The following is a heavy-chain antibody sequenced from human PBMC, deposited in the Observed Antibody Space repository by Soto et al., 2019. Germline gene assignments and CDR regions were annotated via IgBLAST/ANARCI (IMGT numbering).Heavy chain of an antibody. J-gene: IGHJ6*02. CDR1: GFTFSSYA. D-gene: IGHD2-21*01. V-gene: IGHV3-23*01. Sequence: PGGSLRLSCAASGFTFSSYAMSWVRQAPGKGLEWVSAISGSGGSTYYADSVKGRFTISRDNSKNTLYLQMNSLRAEDTAVYYCARDCGYNPSYYYYGMDVWGQGTTVTVSS. CDR3: ARDCGYNPSYYYYGMDV. CDR2: ISGSGGST.